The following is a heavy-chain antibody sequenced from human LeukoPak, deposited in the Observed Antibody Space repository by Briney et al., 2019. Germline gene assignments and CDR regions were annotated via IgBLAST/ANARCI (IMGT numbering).Heavy chain of an antibody. Sequence: ASVKVSCKASGYTFTGYYMHWVRQAPGQGLEWMGWINPNSGGTNYAQKFQGRVTMTRDTSISTAYMELSRLRSDDAAVYCCARGRLRDYGLAYWGQGTLVTVSS. J-gene: IGHJ4*02. V-gene: IGHV1-2*02. CDR1: GYTFTGYY. CDR3: ARGRLRDYGLAY. D-gene: IGHD3-10*01. CDR2: INPNSGGT.